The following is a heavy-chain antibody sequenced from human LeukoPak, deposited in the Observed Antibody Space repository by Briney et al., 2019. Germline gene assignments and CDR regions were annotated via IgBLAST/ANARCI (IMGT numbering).Heavy chain of an antibody. CDR3: ARLRVYSSGWYGEGAFDI. D-gene: IGHD6-19*01. V-gene: IGHV4-34*01. J-gene: IGHJ3*02. Sequence: SETLSLTCAVYGGSFSGYYWSWIRQPPGKGLEWIGEINHSGSTNYNPSLKSRVTISVDTSKNQFSLKLSSVTAADTAVYYCARLRVYSSGWYGEGAFDIWGQGTMVTVSS. CDR1: GGSFSGYY. CDR2: INHSGST.